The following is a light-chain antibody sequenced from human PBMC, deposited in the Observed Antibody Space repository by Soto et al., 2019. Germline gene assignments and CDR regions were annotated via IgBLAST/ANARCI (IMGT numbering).Light chain of an antibody. J-gene: IGKJ1*01. V-gene: IGKV3-15*01. CDR1: QSVGTN. CDR2: GAA. Sequence: MTQSPVILSVSPGERATLSCRASQSVGTNLAWYQQKPGQAPRLLISGAATRATGIPARFSGRGSGTEFTLPVSRLQSEDFAAYYSQQDNNWPRAFGQGTKV. CDR3: QQDNNWPRA.